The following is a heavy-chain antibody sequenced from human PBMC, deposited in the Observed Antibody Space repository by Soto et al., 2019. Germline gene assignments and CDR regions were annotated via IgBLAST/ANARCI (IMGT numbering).Heavy chain of an antibody. Sequence: PGGSLRLSCAASGFTFSSYAINWVRQAPGKGLEWVSSISGSGGDTYYTDSVKGRFTISRDNSKNTLYLQMNSLRAEDTAAYYCAKMGYCISTSCFTYFDYWGQGSLVTVSS. CDR1: GFTFSSYA. CDR2: ISGSGGDT. D-gene: IGHD2-2*02. J-gene: IGHJ4*02. CDR3: AKMGYCISTSCFTYFDY. V-gene: IGHV3-23*01.